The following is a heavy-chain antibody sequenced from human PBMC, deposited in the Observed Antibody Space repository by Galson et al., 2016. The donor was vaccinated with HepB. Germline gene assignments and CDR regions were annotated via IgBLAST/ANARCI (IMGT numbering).Heavy chain of an antibody. Sequence: SVKVSCKASGYTFGSYGISWVRQAPGQGLEWMGWISADTGDTKYSQKFQGRVTMTTDTSTTTAYMELRSLRSDDTATYYCARDMSVNYDFWTTYHTVRDEKMDVWGQGTSVTVSS. CDR2: ISADTGDT. CDR3: ARDMSVNYDFWTTYHTVRDEKMDV. CDR1: GYTFGSYG. V-gene: IGHV1-18*01. J-gene: IGHJ6*02. D-gene: IGHD3-3*01.